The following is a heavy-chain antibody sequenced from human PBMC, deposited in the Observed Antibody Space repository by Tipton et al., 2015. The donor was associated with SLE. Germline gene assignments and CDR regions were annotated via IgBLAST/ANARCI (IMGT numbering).Heavy chain of an antibody. CDR1: GGSIRSYN. Sequence: LRLSCSVSGGSIRSYNWSWIRQPPGKGLEWIGYIYTSGSTNYNPSLKSRVTISVDTSKNQFSLKLSSVTVADTAVYYCAKDYNHDNADYNWGQGTLVIVSS. D-gene: IGHD4-17*01. J-gene: IGHJ4*02. V-gene: IGHV4-4*08. CDR3: AKDYNHDNADYN. CDR2: IYTSGST.